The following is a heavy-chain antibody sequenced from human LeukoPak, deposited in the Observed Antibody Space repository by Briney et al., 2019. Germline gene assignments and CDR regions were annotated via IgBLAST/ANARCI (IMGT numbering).Heavy chain of an antibody. Sequence: PSETLSLTCTVSGGSIRSSYWGWIRQPPGKGLEWIGHIYYSGTTSGSTNYTPSLKSRVTISVDTSKNQFSLQVRSVTAADTAVYYCARGSGRYYYYGVDVWGQGTTVTVSS. J-gene: IGHJ6*02. D-gene: IGHD7-27*01. CDR3: ARGSGRYYYYGVDV. CDR2: IYYSGTTSGST. V-gene: IGHV4-59*01. CDR1: GGSIRSSY.